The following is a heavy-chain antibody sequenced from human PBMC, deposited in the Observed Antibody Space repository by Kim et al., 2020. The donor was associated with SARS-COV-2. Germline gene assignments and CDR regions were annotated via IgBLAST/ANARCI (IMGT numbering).Heavy chain of an antibody. CDR3: AALGRRGYTFGSGGF. Sequence: GGSLRLSCAASGFTFSNYALTWVRQAPGKGLEWVSSINENGGATFYADSVKGRFTISRDNSKNTLYVQMNSLRPEDTAIYYCAALGRRGYTFGSGGFWGR. CDR2: INENGGAT. J-gene: IGHJ2*01. D-gene: IGHD5-18*01. V-gene: IGHV3-23*01. CDR1: GFTFSNYA.